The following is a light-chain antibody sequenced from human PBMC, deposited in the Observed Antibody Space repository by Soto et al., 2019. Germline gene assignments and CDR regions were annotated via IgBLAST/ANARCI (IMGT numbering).Light chain of an antibody. CDR1: SSDVGGYNY. J-gene: IGLJ2*01. Sequence: QSALTQPASVSGSPGQSITISCTGTSSDVGGYNYVSWYQQHPGKAPKLMIYDVSNRPSGVSNRFSGSKSGNTASLTISGLKAEGEADYYCSSYTSGSTLVFGGGTKLTVL. CDR3: SSYTSGSTLV. CDR2: DVS. V-gene: IGLV2-14*01.